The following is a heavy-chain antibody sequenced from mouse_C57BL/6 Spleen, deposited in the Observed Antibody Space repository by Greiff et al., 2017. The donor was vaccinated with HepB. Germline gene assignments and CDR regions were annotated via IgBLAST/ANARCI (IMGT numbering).Heavy chain of an antibody. V-gene: IGHV1-26*01. Sequence: VQLQQSGPELVKPGASVKISCKASGYTFTDYYMNWVKQSHGKSLEWIGDINPNNGGTSYNQKFKGKATLTVDKSSSTAYMELRSLTSEDSAVYYCARSGDGTGYFDVWGTGTTVTVSS. D-gene: IGHD2-3*01. CDR1: GYTFTDYY. CDR2: INPNNGGT. J-gene: IGHJ1*03. CDR3: ARSGDGTGYFDV.